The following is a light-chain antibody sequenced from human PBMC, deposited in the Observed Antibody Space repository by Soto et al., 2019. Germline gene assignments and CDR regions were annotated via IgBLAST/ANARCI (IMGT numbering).Light chain of an antibody. J-gene: IGKJ2*01. Sequence: EIVLTQSPGTLSLSPGERATLSCRASQSVSSSYLAWYQQKPGQAPRLLIYGASSRATGIPDRFSGSGSGTDFPLIISRLEPEDFAVDYCQQYGSSPPLTFGQGTKLEIK. V-gene: IGKV3-20*01. CDR3: QQYGSSPPLT. CDR2: GAS. CDR1: QSVSSSY.